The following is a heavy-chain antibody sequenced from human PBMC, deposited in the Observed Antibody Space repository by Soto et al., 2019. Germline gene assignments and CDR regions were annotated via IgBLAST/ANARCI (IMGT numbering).Heavy chain of an antibody. D-gene: IGHD3-22*01. CDR1: GFTFSSYA. CDR2: ISYDGSNK. CDR3: ARERGRGLLDGMDA. V-gene: IGHV3-30-3*01. J-gene: IGHJ5*02. Sequence: GGSLRLSCAASGFTFSSYAMHWVRQAPGKGLEWVAVISYDGSNKYYADSVKGRFTISRDNSKNTLYLQMNSLGAEDTAVYYCARERGRGLLDGMDAWGQGTLVTVSS.